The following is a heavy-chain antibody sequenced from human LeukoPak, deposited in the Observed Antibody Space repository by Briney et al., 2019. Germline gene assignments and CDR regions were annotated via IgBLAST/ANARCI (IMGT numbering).Heavy chain of an antibody. D-gene: IGHD3-10*01. CDR3: ARDPNTYYYGSGSYWVY. V-gene: IGHV3-21*01. CDR1: GFTFSSYS. CDR2: ISSSSSYI. Sequence: GGSLRLSCAASGFTFSSYSMNWVRQAPGKGLEWVSSISSSSSYIYYADSVKGRFTISRDNAKNSLYLQMNSLRAEDTAVYYCARDPNTYYYGSGSYWVYWGQGTLVTVSS. J-gene: IGHJ4*02.